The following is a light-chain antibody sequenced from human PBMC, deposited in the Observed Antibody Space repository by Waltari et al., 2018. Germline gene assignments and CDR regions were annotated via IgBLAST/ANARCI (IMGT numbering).Light chain of an antibody. Sequence: SYVLTQPPSVSVAPGGTDRITCGGNNIESKRVHWYRQRPGQAPVVVISYDNDRAAGIPERFSGSNSGNTATLTISRVEAGDEADYYCQVWDANTDPGVFGTGTEVTVL. CDR1: NIESKR. J-gene: IGLJ1*01. V-gene: IGLV3-21*01. CDR3: QVWDANTDPGV. CDR2: YDN.